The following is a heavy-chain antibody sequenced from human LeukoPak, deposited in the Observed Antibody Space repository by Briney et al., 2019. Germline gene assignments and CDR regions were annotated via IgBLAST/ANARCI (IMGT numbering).Heavy chain of an antibody. CDR3: ARDSYSYGRMGDY. D-gene: IGHD5-18*01. V-gene: IGHV1-69*06. CDR1: GGTFSSYA. CDR2: IIPIFGTA. Sequence: SVKVSCKASGGTFSSYAISWVRQAPGQGLEWMGGIIPIFGTANYAQKFQGRVTITADKSTSTAYMELSSLRSDDTAVYYCARDSYSYGRMGDYWGQGTLVTVSS. J-gene: IGHJ4*02.